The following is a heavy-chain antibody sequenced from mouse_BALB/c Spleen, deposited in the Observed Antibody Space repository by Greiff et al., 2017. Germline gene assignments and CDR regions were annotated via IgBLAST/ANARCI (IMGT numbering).Heavy chain of an antibody. V-gene: IGHV14-4*02. CDR3: NLYGPLAY. CDR2: IDPENGDP. CDR1: GFNIKDYY. Sequence: EVQLQQSGAELVRSGASVKLSCTASGFNIKDYYMHWVKQRPEQGLEWIGWIDPENGDPEYAPKFQGKDTMTADTSSNTAYLQLSSLTSEDTAVYYCNLYGPLAYWGQGTLVTVSA. J-gene: IGHJ3*01. D-gene: IGHD1-1*01.